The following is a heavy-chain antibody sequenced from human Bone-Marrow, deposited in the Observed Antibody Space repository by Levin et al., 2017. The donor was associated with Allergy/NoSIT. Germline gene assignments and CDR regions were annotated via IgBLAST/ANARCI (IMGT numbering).Heavy chain of an antibody. J-gene: IGHJ5*02. V-gene: IGHV3-30*18. D-gene: IGHD3-10*01. CDR2: ISFDAINK. Sequence: GGSLRLSCAASGFTFSSYGIHWVRQPPGKGLEWVAVISFDAINKFYGDSVKGRFTVSRDDSKSTVYLQMNNLRPEDTAVYYCAKDFTRRGDNWFGAWGQGTRVTVSS. CDR1: GFTFSSYG. CDR3: AKDFTRRGDNWFGA.